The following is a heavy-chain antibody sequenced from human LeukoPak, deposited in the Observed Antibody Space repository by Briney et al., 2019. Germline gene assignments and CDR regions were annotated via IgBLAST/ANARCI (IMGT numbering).Heavy chain of an antibody. CDR1: GITFRSDV. CDR3: AKGNRVAAAGYYYYGMDV. Sequence: GGSRRLSCAASGITFRSDVMSGVRQAPGKGLEWVSGISGSGDSTYYADSVEGRFTISRDNSKNTLYLQMNSLRAEDTAVYYCAKGNRVAAAGYYYYGMDVWGQGTTVTVSS. D-gene: IGHD6-13*01. CDR2: ISGSGDST. J-gene: IGHJ6*02. V-gene: IGHV3-23*01.